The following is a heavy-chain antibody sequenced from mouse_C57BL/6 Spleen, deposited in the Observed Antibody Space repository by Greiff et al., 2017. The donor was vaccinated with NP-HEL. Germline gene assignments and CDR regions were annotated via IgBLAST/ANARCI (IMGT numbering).Heavy chain of an antibody. CDR2: IYPGDGDT. Sequence: QVQLKESGPELVKPGASVKISCKASGYAFSSSWMNWVKQRPGKGLEWIGRIYPGDGDTNYNGKFKGKATLTADKSSSTAYMQLSSLTAEDSAVYICARTPSGTGYFDYWGEGTTVTVSS. CDR3: ARTPSGTGYFDY. J-gene: IGHJ2*01. V-gene: IGHV1-82*01. CDR1: GYAFSSSW. D-gene: IGHD4-1*01.